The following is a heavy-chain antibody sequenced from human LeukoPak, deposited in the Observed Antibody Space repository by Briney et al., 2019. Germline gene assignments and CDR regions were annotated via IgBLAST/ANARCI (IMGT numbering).Heavy chain of an antibody. CDR2: INSDGSST. CDR3: AREEGDGYNWFWFVP. V-gene: IGHV3-74*01. Sequence: PGGSLRLSCAASGFTFSSYWMHWVRQAPGKGLVWVSRINSDGSSTSYADSVKGRFTISRDNAKNTLYLQMNSLRAEDTAVYHCAREEGDGYNWFWFVPWGQGTLVTVSS. D-gene: IGHD5-24*01. CDR1: GFTFSSYW. J-gene: IGHJ5*02.